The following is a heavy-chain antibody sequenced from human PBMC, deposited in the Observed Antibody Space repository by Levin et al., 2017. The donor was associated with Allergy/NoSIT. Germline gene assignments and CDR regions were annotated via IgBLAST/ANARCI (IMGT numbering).Heavy chain of an antibody. CDR1: GGSISSSSYY. V-gene: IGHV4-39*01. CDR2: IYYSGST. Sequence: SETLSLTCTVSGGSISSSSYYWGWIRQPPGKGLEWIGSIYYSGSTYYNPSLKSRVTISVDTSKNQFSLKLSSVTAADTAVYYCARLGSYSTYYYYGMDGWGQGTTVTVSS. D-gene: IGHD1-26*01. J-gene: IGHJ6*02. CDR3: ARLGSYSTYYYYGMDG.